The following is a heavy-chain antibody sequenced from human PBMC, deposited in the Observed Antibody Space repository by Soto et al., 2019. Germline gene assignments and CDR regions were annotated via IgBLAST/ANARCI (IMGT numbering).Heavy chain of an antibody. CDR1: GFTFSTYA. V-gene: IGHV3-74*01. D-gene: IGHD3-3*01. J-gene: IGHJ4*02. CDR2: IHGDGSTT. CDR3: ARFTGFWSAIDY. Sequence: PGGSLRLSCAASGFTFSTYAMGWVRQAPGKGLVWVSHIHGDGSTTSYADSVKGRFTISRDNAKNVLYLQMNSLIAEDTAVYYCARFTGFWSAIDYWGLGTLVTVSS.